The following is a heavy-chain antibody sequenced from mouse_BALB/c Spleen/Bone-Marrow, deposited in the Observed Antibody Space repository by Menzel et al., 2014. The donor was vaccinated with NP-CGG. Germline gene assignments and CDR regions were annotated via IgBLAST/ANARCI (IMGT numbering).Heavy chain of an antibody. CDR2: IDPANGNT. CDR3: ARSGDGPIAY. J-gene: IGHJ3*01. V-gene: IGHV14-3*02. CDR1: GFNIKDTY. Sequence: EVQLQQSGAELVKPGASVKLSCTASGFNIKDTYIHWVKQRPEQGLEWIGRIDPANGNTKYGPKFQGRATVTTDTSSNTASLQLSNLTSEDTAVYYCARSGDGPIAYWGQGTLVTVSA. D-gene: IGHD2-3*01.